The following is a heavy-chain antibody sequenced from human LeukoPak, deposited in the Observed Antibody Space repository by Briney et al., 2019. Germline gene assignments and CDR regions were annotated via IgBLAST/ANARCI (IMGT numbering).Heavy chain of an antibody. CDR3: ARGTIAVHAGRFDY. D-gene: IGHD2-21*01. V-gene: IGHV4-59*01. CDR1: GGSISSYY. CDR2: IYYIGST. Sequence: KTSETLSLTYTVSGGSISSYYWSWIRQPPGKGLEWIGYIYYIGSTNYNPSVKSRVTISVDTSKNQFSLKLSSVTAADTAVYYCARGTIAVHAGRFDYWGQGILVTVSS. J-gene: IGHJ4*02.